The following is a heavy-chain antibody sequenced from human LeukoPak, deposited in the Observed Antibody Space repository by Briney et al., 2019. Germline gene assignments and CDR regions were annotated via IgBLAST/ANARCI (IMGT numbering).Heavy chain of an antibody. V-gene: IGHV3-30-3*01. CDR3: ASLGYYNTAMAQLPQYYYYYYGMDV. CDR1: GFTFSSYA. CDR2: ISYDGSNK. D-gene: IGHD5-18*01. Sequence: GGSLRLSCAASGFTFSSYAMHWVRQAPGKGLEWVAVISYDGSNKYYADSVKGRFTISRDNSKNTLYLQMNSLRAEDTAVYYCASLGYYNTAMAQLPQYYYYYYGMDVWGQGTTVTVSS. J-gene: IGHJ6*02.